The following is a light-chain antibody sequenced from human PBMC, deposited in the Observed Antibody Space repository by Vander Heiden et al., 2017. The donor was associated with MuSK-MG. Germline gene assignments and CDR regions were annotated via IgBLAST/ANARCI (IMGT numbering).Light chain of an antibody. J-gene: IGLJ2*01. CDR3: ATWDDSLTGHVV. V-gene: IGLV1-47*02. CDR1: TSTIGKNY. Sequence: QSVLTQPPSMSATPGQSVTISCSGSTSTIGKNYVYWYQQFPGAAPRLRIYNNNQRPSGVPDRVSGSKSGTSASLAIGGVRSEDEAAFYCATWDDSLTGHVVFGGGTKLTVL. CDR2: NNN.